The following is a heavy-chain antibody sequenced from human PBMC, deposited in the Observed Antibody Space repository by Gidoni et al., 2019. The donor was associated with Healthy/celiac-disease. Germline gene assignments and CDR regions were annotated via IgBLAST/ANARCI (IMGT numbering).Heavy chain of an antibody. J-gene: IGHJ3*02. Sequence: QVQLVQSGAEVKKPGASVKVSCKASGYTFTSYYMHWVRQAPGQGLEWMGIINPRGGSTSYAQKFQGRVTMTRDTSTSTVYMELSSLRSEDTAVYYCARTGTGGAFDIWGQGTMVTVSS. D-gene: IGHD1-7*01. CDR2: INPRGGST. CDR1: GYTFTSYY. V-gene: IGHV1-46*03. CDR3: ARTGTGGAFDI.